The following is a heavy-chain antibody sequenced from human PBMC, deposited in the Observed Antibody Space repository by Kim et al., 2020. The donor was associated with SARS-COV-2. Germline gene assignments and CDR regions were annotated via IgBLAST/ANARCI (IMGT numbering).Heavy chain of an antibody. CDR2: IYYSGGT. D-gene: IGHD3-22*01. CDR3: ARDFRPSYYFESSGYYSAL. J-gene: IGHJ3*01. Sequence: SETLSLTCTVSGGSISTSSYFWGWIRQSPGKGLEWIGSIYYSGGTYYNPSLKGRVTMSVDTSKNQFSLKLTSVTAADTAVYYCARDFRPSYYFESSGYYSALWGQGTRVTVSS. V-gene: IGHV4-39*07. CDR1: GGSISTSSYF.